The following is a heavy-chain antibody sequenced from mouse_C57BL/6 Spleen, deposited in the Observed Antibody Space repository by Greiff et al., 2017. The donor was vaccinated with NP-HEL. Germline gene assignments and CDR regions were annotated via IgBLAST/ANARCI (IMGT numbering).Heavy chain of an antibody. CDR3: ARVLYYGSSLDY. Sequence: EVKVEESGPGLVKPSQSLSLTCSVTGYSITSGYYWNWIRQFPGNKLEWMGYISYDGSNNYNPSLKNRISITRDTSKNQFFLKLNSVTTEDTATYYCARVLYYGSSLDYWGQGTTLTVSS. V-gene: IGHV3-6*01. J-gene: IGHJ2*01. D-gene: IGHD1-1*01. CDR1: GYSITSGYY. CDR2: ISYDGSN.